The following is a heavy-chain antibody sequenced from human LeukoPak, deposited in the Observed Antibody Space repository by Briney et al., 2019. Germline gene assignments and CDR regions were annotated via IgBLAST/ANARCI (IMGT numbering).Heavy chain of an antibody. CDR1: GGSFSGYY. Sequence: PSETLSLTCAVYGGSFSGYYWSWIRQPPGKGLEWIGEINHSESTNYNPSLKSRVTISVDTSKNQFSLKLSSVTAADTAVYYCARGRSVGARFDYWGQGTLVTVSS. CDR2: INHSEST. V-gene: IGHV4-34*01. D-gene: IGHD1-26*01. J-gene: IGHJ4*02. CDR3: ARGRSVGARFDY.